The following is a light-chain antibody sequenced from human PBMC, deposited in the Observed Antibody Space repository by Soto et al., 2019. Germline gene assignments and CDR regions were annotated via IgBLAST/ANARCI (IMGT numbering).Light chain of an antibody. J-gene: IGLJ3*02. V-gene: IGLV7-43*01. Sequence: QAVVTQEPSLTVSPGGTVTLTCASRNGAVTSAIYPHWFQQKPGQAPRPLIYDTNIRYSWTPARFSGSLFGGKAALTLSAARPEDEADYYCLVYNGGPRPTVVFGGGTKLTVL. CDR1: NGAVTSAIY. CDR2: DTN. CDR3: LVYNGGPRPTVV.